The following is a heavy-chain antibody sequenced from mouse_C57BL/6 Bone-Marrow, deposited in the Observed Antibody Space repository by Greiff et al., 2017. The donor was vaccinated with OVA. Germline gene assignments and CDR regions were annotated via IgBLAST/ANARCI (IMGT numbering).Heavy chain of an antibody. CDR1: GYTFTSYW. Sequence: QVQLQQPGAELVRPGTSVKLSCKASGYTFTSYWMHWVKQRPGQGLEWIGVIDPSDSYTNYNQKFKGKATLTVDTSSSTAYMQLSSLTSEDSAVYYYARSGWLLPRDWGQGTTLTVSS. CDR2: IDPSDSYT. J-gene: IGHJ2*01. V-gene: IGHV1-59*01. CDR3: ARSGWLLPRD. D-gene: IGHD2-3*01.